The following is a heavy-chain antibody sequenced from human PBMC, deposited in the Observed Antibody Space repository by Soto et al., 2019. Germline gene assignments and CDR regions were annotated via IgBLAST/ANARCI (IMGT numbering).Heavy chain of an antibody. CDR2: IIPIFGTA. CDR3: ARDPSDTDAFDI. J-gene: IGHJ3*02. D-gene: IGHD5-18*01. V-gene: IGHV1-69*13. CDR1: GGTFSSYA. Sequence: SVKVSCKASGGTFSSYAISWVRQAPGQGLEWMGGIIPIFGTANYAQKFQGRVTSTADESTSTAYMELSSLRSEDTAVYYCARDPSDTDAFDIWGQGTMVTVSS.